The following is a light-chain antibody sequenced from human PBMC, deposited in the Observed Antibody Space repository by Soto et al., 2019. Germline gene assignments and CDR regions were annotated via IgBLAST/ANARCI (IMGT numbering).Light chain of an antibody. CDR3: LLSYSGASV. Sequence: AVLPDESSLTVSPVGTVPLTFASSAGAVTSGHFPYWFQQKPGQAPRTLIYDTTKKHAWTPARFSGSLLGGKAALTLSGAQPEDEAEYYCLLSYSGASVLGTGTKVTVL. CDR1: AGAVTSGHF. CDR2: DTT. J-gene: IGLJ1*01. V-gene: IGLV7-46*01.